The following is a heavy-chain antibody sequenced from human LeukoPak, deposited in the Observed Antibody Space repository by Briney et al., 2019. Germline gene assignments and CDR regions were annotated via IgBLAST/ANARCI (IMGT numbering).Heavy chain of an antibody. V-gene: IGHV1-18*01. D-gene: IGHD4-11*01. J-gene: IGHJ4*02. CDR3: ARGTTRVVDLYLALTTVVALDY. CDR2: ISAYNGNT. CDR1: GGTFSSYA. Sequence: GASVKVPCKASGGTFSSYAISWVRQAPGQGLEWMGWISAYNGNTNYAQKPQGRVTMTTDTSTSTAYMELRSLRSDDTAVYYCARGTTRVVDLYLALTTVVALDYWGQGTLVTVSS.